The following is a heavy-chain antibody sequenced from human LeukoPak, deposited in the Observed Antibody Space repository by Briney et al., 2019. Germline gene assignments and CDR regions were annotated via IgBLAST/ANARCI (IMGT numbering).Heavy chain of an antibody. CDR3: AKDEVFSSAWYFDY. CDR2: IRSDGSIK. CDR1: GFTFSSYG. Sequence: PGESLRLSCAASGFTFSSYGMHWVRQAPGKGLEWVAFIRSDGSIKYYTESVKGRFTISRDNSKNTLYLQMNSLRAEDTAVYYCAKDEVFSSAWYFDYWGQGTLVTVSS. V-gene: IGHV3-30*02. J-gene: IGHJ4*02. D-gene: IGHD6-19*01.